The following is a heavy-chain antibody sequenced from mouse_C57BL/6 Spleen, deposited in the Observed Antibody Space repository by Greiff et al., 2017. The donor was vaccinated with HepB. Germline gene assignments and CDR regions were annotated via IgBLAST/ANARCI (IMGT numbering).Heavy chain of an antibody. CDR3: ATTVVAYYFDY. CDR2: INPYNGDT. V-gene: IGHV1-20*01. D-gene: IGHD1-1*01. Sequence: VQLQQPGAELVKPGASVKISCKASGYSFTGYFMNWVMQSHGKSLEWIGRINPYNGDTFYNQKFKGKATLTVDKSSSTAHMELRSLTSEDSAVYYCATTVVAYYFDYWGQGTTLTVSS. J-gene: IGHJ2*01. CDR1: GYSFTGYF.